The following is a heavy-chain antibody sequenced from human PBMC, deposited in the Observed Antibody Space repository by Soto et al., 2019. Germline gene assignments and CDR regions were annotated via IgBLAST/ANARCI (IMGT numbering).Heavy chain of an antibody. J-gene: IGHJ6*02. CDR3: ARQTGYLSTWLTDYFYYYGMYV. CDR1: GYSFTSYW. Sequence: GESLKISCKGSGYSFTSYWISWVRQMPGKGLEWMGRIDPSDSYPNYSPSFQGHVTISADKSISTAYLQWSSLKASDTAMYYCARQTGYLSTWLTDYFYYYGMYVWGQGTTVTVSS. CDR2: IDPSDSYP. D-gene: IGHD6-13*01. V-gene: IGHV5-10-1*01.